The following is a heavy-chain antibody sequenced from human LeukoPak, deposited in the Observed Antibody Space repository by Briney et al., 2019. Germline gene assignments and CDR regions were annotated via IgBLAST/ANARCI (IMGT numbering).Heavy chain of an antibody. Sequence: PGGSLRLSCAASGFTSSSYGMSWVRQAPGKGLEWVSAISGSGGSTYYADSVKGRFTISRDNSKNTLYLQMNSLRAEDTAVYYCAKTHRTYYYDSSGYNDAFDIWGQGTMVTVSS. D-gene: IGHD3-22*01. CDR2: ISGSGGST. CDR3: AKTHRTYYYDSSGYNDAFDI. V-gene: IGHV3-23*01. J-gene: IGHJ3*02. CDR1: GFTSSSYG.